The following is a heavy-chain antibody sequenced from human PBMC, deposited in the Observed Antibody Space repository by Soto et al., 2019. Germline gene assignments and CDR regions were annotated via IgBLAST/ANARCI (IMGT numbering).Heavy chain of an antibody. CDR2: IHHSGSI. D-gene: IGHD2-21*02. CDR1: GDSISSDYYH. Sequence: QVQLQQSGPGLVKPSQTLSLTCTVSGDSISSDYYHWTWIRQSPGKGLEWIGYIHHSGSILYNPSLKSRVTISVDTSKNQFSLHLTSVTAAVTAVYFCAREDGGGDSLDVWGQGTTVTVSS. V-gene: IGHV4-30-4*08. J-gene: IGHJ6*02. CDR3: AREDGGGDSLDV.